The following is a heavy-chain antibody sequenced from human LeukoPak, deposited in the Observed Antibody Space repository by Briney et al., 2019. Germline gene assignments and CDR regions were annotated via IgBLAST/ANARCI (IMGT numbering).Heavy chain of an antibody. CDR3: ARDGDYYGSGQIH. V-gene: IGHV3-53*01. Sequence: PGGSLGLSCAASGFTVSSNYMSWVRQAPGKGLEWVSVIYSGGSTYYADSVKGRFTISRDNSKNTLYLQMNSLRAEDTAVYYCARDGDYYGSGQIHWGQGTLVTVSS. CDR1: GFTVSSNY. J-gene: IGHJ4*02. CDR2: IYSGGST. D-gene: IGHD3-10*01.